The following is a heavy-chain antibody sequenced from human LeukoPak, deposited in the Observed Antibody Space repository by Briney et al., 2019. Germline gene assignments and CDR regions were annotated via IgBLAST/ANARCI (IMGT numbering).Heavy chain of an antibody. CDR3: ATVRETGGGYDHPYYGMDV. CDR1: GFTFSSYA. V-gene: IGHV3-23*01. J-gene: IGHJ6*02. D-gene: IGHD5-12*01. Sequence: GGSLRLSCAASGFTFSSYAMSWVRQAPGKGLEWVSAISGSGGSTYYADSVRGRFTISRDNSKSTLYLQVNSLRPEDTAVYYCATVRETGGGYDHPYYGMDVWGQGTTVTVSS. CDR2: ISGSGGST.